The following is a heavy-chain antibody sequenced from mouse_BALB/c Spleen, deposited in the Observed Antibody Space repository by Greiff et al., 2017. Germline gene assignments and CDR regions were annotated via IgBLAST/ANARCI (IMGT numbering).Heavy chain of an antibody. CDR1: GYTFTSYY. Sequence: VQLVESGAELVKPGASVKLSCKASGYTFTSYYMYWVKQRPGQGLEWIGEINPSNGGTNFNEKFKSKATLTVDKSSSTAYMQLSSLTSEDSAVYYCTRSGGRYAMDYWGQGTSVTVSS. J-gene: IGHJ4*01. V-gene: IGHV1S81*02. D-gene: IGHD1-1*02. CDR2: INPSNGGT. CDR3: TRSGGRYAMDY.